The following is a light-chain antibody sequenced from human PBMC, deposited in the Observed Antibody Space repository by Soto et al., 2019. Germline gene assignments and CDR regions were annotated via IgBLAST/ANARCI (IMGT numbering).Light chain of an antibody. CDR2: AAS. Sequence: DIQMTQSPSSLSASVGDRVTITCRASQGLNNFLAWYQQKPGKVPKVLIYAASTLQSGVPSRFSGSGSGTDFTLTISSLQPEDAATYYCPKYNNAALTFGGGTKV. J-gene: IGKJ4*01. CDR3: PKYNNAALT. V-gene: IGKV1-27*01. CDR1: QGLNNF.